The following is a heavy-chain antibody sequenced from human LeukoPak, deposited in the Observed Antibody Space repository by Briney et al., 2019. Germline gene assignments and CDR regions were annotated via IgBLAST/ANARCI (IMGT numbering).Heavy chain of an antibody. J-gene: IGHJ4*02. V-gene: IGHV4-4*09. Sequence: SETLSLTCTVSGGSISSYYWSWIRQPPGKGLEWIGYIYTSGSTNYNPSLKSRATISVDTSKNQFSLKLSSVTAADTAVYYCARHSLGYCSSTSCYADNFDYWGQGTLVTVSS. CDR3: ARHSLGYCSSTSCYADNFDY. CDR2: IYTSGST. CDR1: GGSISSYY. D-gene: IGHD2-2*01.